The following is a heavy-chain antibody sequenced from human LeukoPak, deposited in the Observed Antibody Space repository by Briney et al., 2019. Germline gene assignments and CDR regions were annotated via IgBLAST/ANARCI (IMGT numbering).Heavy chain of an antibody. V-gene: IGHV3-53*04. CDR1: GFTVRNNY. CDR2: IYRRDNT. J-gene: IGHJ5*02. D-gene: IGHD5-24*01. CDR3: ARESTPLRGAFDP. Sequence: GGSLRLSCAASGFTVRNNYMSWVRQAPGKGLEWVSVIYRRDNTYHAHSVKGRFTMSVHTSKNSLYLQMNSLRAEDTAVYYCARESTPLRGAFDPWGPGTLVTVAS.